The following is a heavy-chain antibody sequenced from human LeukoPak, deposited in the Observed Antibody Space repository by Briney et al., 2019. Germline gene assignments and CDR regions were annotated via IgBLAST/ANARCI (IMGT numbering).Heavy chain of an antibody. Sequence: PSETLSLTCTVSGGSISSYYWSWIRQPPGKGLEWIGYIYYSGSTNYNPSLKSRVTISVDTSKNQFSLKLSSVTAADTAVYYCARHKFEYYYYGMDVWGQGTTVTVSS. CDR2: IYYSGST. CDR3: ARHKFEYYYYGMDV. CDR1: GGSISSYY. V-gene: IGHV4-59*08. J-gene: IGHJ6*02.